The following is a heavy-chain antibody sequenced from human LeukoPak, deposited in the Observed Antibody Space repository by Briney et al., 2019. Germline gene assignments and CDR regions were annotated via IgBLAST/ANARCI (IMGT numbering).Heavy chain of an antibody. Sequence: PSETLSLTCAVYGGSFSGYYWSWIRQPPGKGLEWIGEINHSGSTNYNPSLKSRVTISVDTSKNQFSLKLSSVTAADTAVYYCARGYRVVRGVISYYFDYWGQGTLVTVSS. D-gene: IGHD3-10*01. CDR2: INHSGST. J-gene: IGHJ4*02. CDR3: ARGYRVVRGVISYYFDY. V-gene: IGHV4-34*01. CDR1: GGSFSGYY.